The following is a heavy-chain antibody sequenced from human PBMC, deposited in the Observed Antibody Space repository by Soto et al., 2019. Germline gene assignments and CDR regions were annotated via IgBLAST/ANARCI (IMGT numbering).Heavy chain of an antibody. CDR2: INQDGSER. J-gene: IGHJ6*02. D-gene: IGHD2-15*01. CDR1: GFTFTNYW. Sequence: EVEVVESGGGLVQPGGSLRLSCVASGFTFTNYWMTWVRQAPGKGLEWVANINQDGSERTHVDSVKGRFTVSRDNAKNSLYLEMNRRRAEDTAVYYCARGDIVVVVAAGGMDVWGQGTTVTVSS. V-gene: IGHV3-7*01. CDR3: ARGDIVVVVAAGGMDV.